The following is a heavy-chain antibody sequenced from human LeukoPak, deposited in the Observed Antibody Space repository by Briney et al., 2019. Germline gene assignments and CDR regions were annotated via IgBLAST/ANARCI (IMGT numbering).Heavy chain of an antibody. CDR3: AKSAAGPYYYYYYSMDV. V-gene: IGHV3-23*01. D-gene: IGHD6-19*01. Sequence: GGSLRLSCAASGFTFSSYGMSWVRQAPGKGLEWVSAISGSGGSTYYADSVKGRFTISRDNSKNTLYLQMNSLRAEDTAVYYCAKSAAGPYYYYYYSMDVWGKGTTVTISS. J-gene: IGHJ6*03. CDR2: ISGSGGST. CDR1: GFTFSSYG.